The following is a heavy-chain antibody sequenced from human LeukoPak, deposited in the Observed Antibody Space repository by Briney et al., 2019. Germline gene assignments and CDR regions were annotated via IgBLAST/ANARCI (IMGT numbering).Heavy chain of an antibody. V-gene: IGHV3-20*04. CDR3: ARDGVGSDTSGYYIGYYFDY. Sequence: PGGSLRLSCAASGFTLDDYGMSWVRQAPGKGLEWVSGINWNGDSTGYADSAKGRFTISRDNAKNSLYLQMNSLRAEDTALYYCARDGVGSDTSGYYIGYYFDYWGQGTLVTVSS. D-gene: IGHD3-22*01. CDR2: INWNGDST. J-gene: IGHJ4*02. CDR1: GFTLDDYG.